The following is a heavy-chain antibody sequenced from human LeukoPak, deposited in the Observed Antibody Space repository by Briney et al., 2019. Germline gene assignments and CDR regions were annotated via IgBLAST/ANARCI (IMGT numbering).Heavy chain of an antibody. V-gene: IGHV1-69*13. CDR3: ARESGTVTTADAFDI. CDR2: IIPIFGTA. D-gene: IGHD4-11*01. CDR1: GGTFSSYA. Sequence: GASVKVSCTASGGTFSSYAISWVRQAPGQGLEWMGGIIPIFGTANYAQKFQGRVTITADESTSTAYMELSSLRSEDTAVYYCARESGTVTTADAFDIWGQGTMVTVSS. J-gene: IGHJ3*02.